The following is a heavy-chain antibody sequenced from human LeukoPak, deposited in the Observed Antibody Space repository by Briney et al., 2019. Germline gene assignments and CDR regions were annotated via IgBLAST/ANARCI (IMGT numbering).Heavy chain of an antibody. J-gene: IGHJ6*03. CDR1: GGSISSSSYY. CDR2: IYYSGST. CDR3: ARVCSSGWSYYMDV. V-gene: IGHV4-39*07. D-gene: IGHD6-19*01. Sequence: SETLSLTCTVSGGSISSSSYYWGWIRQPPGKGLEWIGSIYYSGSTYYNPSLKSRVTISVDTSKNQFSLKLSSVTAADTAVYYCARVCSSGWSYYMDVWGKGTTVTISS.